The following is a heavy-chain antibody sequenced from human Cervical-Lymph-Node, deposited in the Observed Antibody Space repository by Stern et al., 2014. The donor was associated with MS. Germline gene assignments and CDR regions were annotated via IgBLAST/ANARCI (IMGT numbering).Heavy chain of an antibody. CDR1: GGTFNSSV. J-gene: IGHJ6*02. D-gene: IGHD6-6*01. Sequence: QVQLVQSGAEVKKPGSSVKVSCKASGGTFNSSVISWVRQAPGQGLEWMGGFVTLFSTTPYAQKLQGRVTITADESRSTTYMELTSLRSDDTAVYYCARGGIGSSRLYYHFYGMDVWGQGTTVTVSS. CDR2: FVTLFSTT. CDR3: ARGGIGSSRLYYHFYGMDV. V-gene: IGHV1-69*01.